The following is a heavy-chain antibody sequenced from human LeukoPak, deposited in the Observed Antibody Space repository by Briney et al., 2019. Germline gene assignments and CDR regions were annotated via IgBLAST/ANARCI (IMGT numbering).Heavy chain of an antibody. CDR3: AKDMLLWFGTPARRHDAFDI. CDR2: ISWNSGSI. J-gene: IGHJ3*02. Sequence: PGGSLRLSCAASGFTFDDYAMHWVRQAPGKGLEWVSGISWNSGSIGYADSVKGRFTISRDNAKNSLYLQMNSLRAEDTALYYCAKDMLLWFGTPARRHDAFDIWGQGTMVTVSS. D-gene: IGHD3-10*01. V-gene: IGHV3-9*01. CDR1: GFTFDDYA.